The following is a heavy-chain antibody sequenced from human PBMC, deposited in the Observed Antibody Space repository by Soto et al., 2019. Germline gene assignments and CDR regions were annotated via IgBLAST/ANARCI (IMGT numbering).Heavy chain of an antibody. V-gene: IGHV1-69*01. CDR1: GGTFSSYA. CDR2: IIPIFGTA. Sequence: QVQLVQSGAEVKKPGSSVKVSCKASGGTFSSYAISWVRQAPGQGLEWMGGIIPIFGTANYAQKFQGRVTITADESTSTAYMELSSLRSEDTAVYYCARFSDGGCGWYSEGYYFDYWGQGTLVTVSS. CDR3: ARFSDGGCGWYSEGYYFDY. D-gene: IGHD6-19*01. J-gene: IGHJ4*02.